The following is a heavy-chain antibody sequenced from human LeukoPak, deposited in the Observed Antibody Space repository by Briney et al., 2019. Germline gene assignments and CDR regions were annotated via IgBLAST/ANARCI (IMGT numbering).Heavy chain of an antibody. CDR2: IGAYNGNT. CDR3: AVGYCSSTSCLPNDY. Sequence: ASVKVSCKASGYTFTSYGISWVRQAPGQGLEWMGWIGAYNGNTNYAQKLQGRVTMTTDTSTSTAYMELRSLRSDDTAVYYCAVGYCSSTSCLPNDYWGQGTLVTVSS. V-gene: IGHV1-18*01. D-gene: IGHD2-2*01. CDR1: GYTFTSYG. J-gene: IGHJ4*02.